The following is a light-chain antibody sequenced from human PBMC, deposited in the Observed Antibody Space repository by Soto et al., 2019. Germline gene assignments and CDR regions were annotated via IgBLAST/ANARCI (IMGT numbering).Light chain of an antibody. CDR1: SSDVGFYDY. CDR3: SSYAGNYVVL. CDR2: EVN. J-gene: IGLJ2*01. V-gene: IGLV2-8*01. Sequence: QSALTQPPSASGSPGQSVTISCTGTSSDVGFYDYVSWYQQHPGKAPKLMIYEVNKRPSGVPDRFSGSKSGNTASLTVSGLQADDESTYYCSSYAGNYVVLFGGGTQLTVL.